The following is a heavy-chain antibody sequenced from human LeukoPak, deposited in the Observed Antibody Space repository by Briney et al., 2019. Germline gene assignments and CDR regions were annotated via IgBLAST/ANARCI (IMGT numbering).Heavy chain of an antibody. CDR3: ARGLRATIPYYYMDV. V-gene: IGHV1-8*01. J-gene: IGHJ6*03. D-gene: IGHD5-12*01. CDR1: GYTFTSYD. CDR2: MNPNSGNT. Sequence: ASVKVSCKASGYTFTSYDINWVRQATGQGLEWMGWMNPNSGNTGYAQKFQGRVTMTRNTSISTAYMELSSLRSEDTAVYYCARGLRATIPYYYMDVWGKGTTVTVSS.